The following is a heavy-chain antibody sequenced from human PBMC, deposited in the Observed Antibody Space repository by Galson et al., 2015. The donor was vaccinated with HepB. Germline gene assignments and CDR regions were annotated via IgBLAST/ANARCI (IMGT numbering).Heavy chain of an antibody. CDR2: TYYTSKWDN. CDR3: ARGASSGRSALLDY. CDR1: GDSVSSNSAT. Sequence: CAISGDSVSSNSATWNWIRQSPSRGLEWLGRTYYTSKWDNDYEVSVKSRITINPDTSKNQFSLRLESVTPEDTAVYYCARGASSGRSALLDYWGQGILVTVSS. J-gene: IGHJ4*02. V-gene: IGHV6-1*01. D-gene: IGHD1-26*01.